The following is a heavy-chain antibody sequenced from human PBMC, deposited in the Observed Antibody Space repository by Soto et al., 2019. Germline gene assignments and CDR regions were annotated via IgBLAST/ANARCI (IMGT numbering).Heavy chain of an antibody. CDR2: IIPILGIA. Sequence: QVQLVQSGAEVKKPGSSVKVSCKASGGTFSSYTISWVRQAPGQGLEWMGRIIPILGIANYAQKFQGRVTITADKSTSTAYMELSSLRSEDTAVYYCARVGGYEDFDYWGQGTLVTVSS. CDR1: GGTFSSYT. J-gene: IGHJ4*02. D-gene: IGHD5-12*01. V-gene: IGHV1-69*02. CDR3: ARVGGYEDFDY.